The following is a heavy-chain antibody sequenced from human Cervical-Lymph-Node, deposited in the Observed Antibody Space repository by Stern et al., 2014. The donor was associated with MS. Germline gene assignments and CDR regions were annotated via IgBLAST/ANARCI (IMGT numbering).Heavy chain of an antibody. V-gene: IGHV4-30-2*01. Sequence: QLVESGSGMVKPSQTLSLTCAVSGGSIRRGGYSCSWIRQPPGKGLGWIGYIYQSWSPYYNPSLKIQVPISLDRSKTQFSLKLSSVTAADTAVCYCARSSTVTPNAFDIWGQGTMVTVSS. J-gene: IGHJ3*02. D-gene: IGHD4-17*01. CDR2: IYQSWSP. CDR3: ARSSTVTPNAFDI. CDR1: GGSIRRGGYS.